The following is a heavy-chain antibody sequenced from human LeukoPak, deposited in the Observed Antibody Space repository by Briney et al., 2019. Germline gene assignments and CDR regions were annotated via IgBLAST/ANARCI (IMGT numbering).Heavy chain of an antibody. Sequence: GSLRLSCAASGFTFDDYAMHWVRQGPGKGLEWVPLINWDGTSSHYADSVKGRFTISRDNNKNSLYLQMHSLRADDTALYFCAKDSYYYGTGNYGFVDSWGQGTLVTVSS. V-gene: IGHV3-43D*03. CDR3: AKDSYYYGTGNYGFVDS. D-gene: IGHD3-10*01. J-gene: IGHJ4*02. CDR1: GFTFDDYA. CDR2: INWDGTSS.